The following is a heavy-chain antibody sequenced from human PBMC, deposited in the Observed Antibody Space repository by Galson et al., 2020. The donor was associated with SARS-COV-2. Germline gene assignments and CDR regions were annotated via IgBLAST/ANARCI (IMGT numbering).Heavy chain of an antibody. Sequence: SQTLSLTCDISGDSVSSNTDVWNWIRQSPLRGLEWLGRTYYRSKWYNDYALSVKSRINIIPDTSKNQFSLHLNSVTPEDTAVYYCARRGFGYGMDVWGQGTTVTVSS. D-gene: IGHD3-10*01. CDR1: GDSVSSNTDV. J-gene: IGHJ6*02. CDR2: TYYRSKWYN. V-gene: IGHV6-1*01. CDR3: ARRGFGYGMDV.